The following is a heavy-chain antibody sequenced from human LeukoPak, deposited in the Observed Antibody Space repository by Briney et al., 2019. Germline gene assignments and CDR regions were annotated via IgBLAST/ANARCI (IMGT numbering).Heavy chain of an antibody. J-gene: IGHJ4*02. CDR3: AREFSGSSSRHFDY. CDR2: INTDGNTT. CDR1: GFTFSSYW. Sequence: GGSLRLSCVASGFTFSSYWMHWVRQAPGKGLVWVSRINTDGNTTTYADSVKGRFTISRDNAKNALYLQINSLRADDTAVYYCAREFSGSSSRHFDYWGQGTLATVSS. V-gene: IGHV3-74*01. D-gene: IGHD1-26*01.